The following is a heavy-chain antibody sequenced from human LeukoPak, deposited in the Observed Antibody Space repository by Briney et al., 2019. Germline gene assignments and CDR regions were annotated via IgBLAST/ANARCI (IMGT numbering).Heavy chain of an antibody. CDR1: GFTFSNYG. J-gene: IGHJ4*02. Sequence: PGGSLRLSCAASGFTFSNYGMHWVRQAPGKGLEWVAFIRYDGSNKYYADSVKGRFTISRDNSKNTLYLQMNSLRAEDTAVYYCAKTPVPYSSGWYALDYWGQGTLVTVSS. CDR3: AKTPVPYSSGWYALDY. CDR2: IRYDGSNK. D-gene: IGHD6-19*01. V-gene: IGHV3-30*02.